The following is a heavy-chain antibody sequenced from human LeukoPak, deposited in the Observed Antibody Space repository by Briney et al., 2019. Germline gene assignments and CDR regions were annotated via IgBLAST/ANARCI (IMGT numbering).Heavy chain of an antibody. CDR1: GDSIINTNYY. D-gene: IGHD1-14*01. CDR3: ARLPEFHTGHSYYYMDV. J-gene: IGHJ6*03. V-gene: IGHV4-39*01. Sequence: PSETLSLTCTVSGDSIINTNYYWGWIRQPPGEGLEWFGSISYSGNTYYNPSRKAGFTISVATSKNQFSLKLRSVTAADTAIYYCARLPEFHTGHSYYYMDVWSKGTTVTISS. CDR2: ISYSGNT.